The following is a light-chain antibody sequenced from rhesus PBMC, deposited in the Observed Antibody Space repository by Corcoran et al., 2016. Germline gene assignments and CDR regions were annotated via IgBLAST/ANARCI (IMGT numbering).Light chain of an antibody. J-gene: IGLJ1*01. CDR2: NAN. CDR1: AGPVTSDNY. V-gene: IGLV7-76*01. Sequence: QPVVTQESSMTVSPGGTVTLTCGSSAGPVTSDNYPNWFQQDPGQVPRGLIYNANIKHSWTPARFSGSLTGGKAALTLSGALPEDEADYYCFLYYRGLHIFGPGTRLTVV. CDR3: FLYYRGLHI.